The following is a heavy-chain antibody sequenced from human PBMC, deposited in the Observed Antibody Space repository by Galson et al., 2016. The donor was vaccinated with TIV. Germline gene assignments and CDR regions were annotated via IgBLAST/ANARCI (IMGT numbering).Heavy chain of an antibody. CDR3: ARGGRDGYNYVPEKAIDS. V-gene: IGHV4-39*07. CDR1: GVSISSSTYY. CDR2: IYYSGGT. D-gene: IGHD5-24*01. J-gene: IGHJ4*02. Sequence: ETLSLTCTVSGVSISSSTYYWGWIRQPPGRGLEWIGTIYYSGGTYHNPSLKSRVAISLATSKNQFSLKLSSVTAADTAVYYCARGGRDGYNYVPEKAIDSWGQGTLVTVSS.